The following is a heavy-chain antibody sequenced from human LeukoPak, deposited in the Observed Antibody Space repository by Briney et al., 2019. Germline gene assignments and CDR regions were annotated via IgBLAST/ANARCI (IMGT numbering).Heavy chain of an antibody. CDR2: ISAYNGNT. V-gene: IGHV1-18*01. J-gene: IGHJ4*02. CDR3: ARSGKGSSGAFDY. D-gene: IGHD2-15*01. CDR1: GYTFTSYG. Sequence: ASVKVSCKASGYTFTSYGISGVRQAPGQGIEWMEWISAYNGNTNYAQNVQGRVTMTTDTSTSTAYMELRSLRSDDTAVYFCARSGKGSSGAFDYWGQGTLVTVSS.